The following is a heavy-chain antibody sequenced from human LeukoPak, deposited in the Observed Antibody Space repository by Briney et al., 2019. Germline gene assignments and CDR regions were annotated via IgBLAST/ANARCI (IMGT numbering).Heavy chain of an antibody. CDR1: GGSISTGNYW. D-gene: IGHD3-16*01. V-gene: IGHV4-39*01. Sequence: SQTLSLTCAVSGGSISTGNYWWGWLRQPPGKGLEWIGIIFHTGKTHHNPSLRRRVSMSVDTSNTQFSLRLSAVTAADTAVYYCARQMGVGVWALDYWGQGALVTVSS. CDR2: IFHTGKT. J-gene: IGHJ4*02. CDR3: ARQMGVGVWALDY.